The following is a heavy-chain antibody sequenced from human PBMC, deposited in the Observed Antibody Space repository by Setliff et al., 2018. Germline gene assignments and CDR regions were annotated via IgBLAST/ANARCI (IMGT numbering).Heavy chain of an antibody. J-gene: IGHJ5*02. CDR2: IIPIFGTA. CDR1: GGTFSSYA. CDR3: ARDSPEMVAPPAAHCFDP. Sequence: ASVKVSCKASGGTFSSYAISWVRQAPGQGLEWMGGIIPIFGTANYAQKFQGRVTITTDESTSTAYMELSSLRSDDMAVYYCARDSPEMVAPPAAHCFDPWGQGTLVTVSS. V-gene: IGHV1-69*05. D-gene: IGHD2-15*01.